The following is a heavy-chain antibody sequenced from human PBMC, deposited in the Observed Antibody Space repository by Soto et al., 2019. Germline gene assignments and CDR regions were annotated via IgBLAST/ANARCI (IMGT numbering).Heavy chain of an antibody. CDR1: GFIFTTYA. J-gene: IGHJ4*02. CDR3: ARSSVAGTWGYYFDY. D-gene: IGHD6-19*01. Sequence: QVHLVESGGGVVQPGRSLRLSCAASGFIFTTYAMHWVRQAPGKGLEGVAVISYDGNHEYYADSVRGRFTISRDNSKNTLYLQMDSLRADDTALYYCARSSVAGTWGYYFDYWGQGALVTVSS. CDR2: ISYDGNHE. V-gene: IGHV3-30-3*01.